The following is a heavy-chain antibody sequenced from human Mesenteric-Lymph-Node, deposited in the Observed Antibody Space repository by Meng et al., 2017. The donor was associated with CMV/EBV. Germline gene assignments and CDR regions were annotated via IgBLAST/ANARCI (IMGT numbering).Heavy chain of an antibody. D-gene: IGHD3-3*01. V-gene: IGHV4-59*01. Sequence: ESLKISCTVSGGSISTYYWSWIRQPPQKGLEWIGYIYYSGSTNYNPSLKSRVTISVDTSKNQFSLKLSSVTAADTAMYYCARPSERDYYYGMDVWGQGTTVTVSS. CDR2: IYYSGST. CDR3: ARPSERDYYYGMDV. J-gene: IGHJ6*02. CDR1: GGSISTYY.